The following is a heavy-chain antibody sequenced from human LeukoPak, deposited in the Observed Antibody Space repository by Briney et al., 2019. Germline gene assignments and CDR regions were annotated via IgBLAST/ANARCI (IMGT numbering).Heavy chain of an antibody. CDR3: ARGPWGSGWYLQDYFDY. Sequence: SETLSLTCAVYGGSFSGYYWSWIRQPPGRGLEWIGEINHSGSTNYNPSLKSRVTISVDTSKNQFSLKLSSVTAADTAVYYCARGPWGSGWYLQDYFDYWGQGTLVTVSS. CDR2: INHSGST. V-gene: IGHV4-34*01. D-gene: IGHD6-19*01. J-gene: IGHJ4*02. CDR1: GGSFSGYY.